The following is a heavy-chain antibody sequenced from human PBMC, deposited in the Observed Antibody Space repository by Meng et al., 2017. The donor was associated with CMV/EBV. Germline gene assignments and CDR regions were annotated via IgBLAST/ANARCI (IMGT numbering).Heavy chain of an antibody. D-gene: IGHD4-23*01. V-gene: IGHV3-48*02. Sequence: GESLKISCAASGFTFSSYWMHWVRQAPGKGLEWVSYISPTGSTTYYADSMKGRFTISRDNAKNSLYLQMNSLREEDTAVYYCARVGRWGGYWGQGTLVTVSS. J-gene: IGHJ4*02. CDR2: ISPTGSTT. CDR3: ARVGRWGGY. CDR1: GFTFSSYW.